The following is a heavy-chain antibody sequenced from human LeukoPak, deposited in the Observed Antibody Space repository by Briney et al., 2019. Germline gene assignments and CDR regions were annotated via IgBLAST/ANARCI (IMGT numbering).Heavy chain of an antibody. Sequence: ASVKVSCKASGYTFTSYYMHWVRQAPGQGLECMGIINPSGGSTSYAQKFQGRVTMTRDTSTSTVYMELSSLRSEATAVYYRASETKLFAVTMISSDRFDAGGQGSLLSVSS. D-gene: IGHD3-22*01. V-gene: IGHV1-46*01. CDR3: ASETKLFAVTMISSDRFDA. J-gene: IGHJ5*02. CDR2: INPSGGST. CDR1: GYTFTSYY.